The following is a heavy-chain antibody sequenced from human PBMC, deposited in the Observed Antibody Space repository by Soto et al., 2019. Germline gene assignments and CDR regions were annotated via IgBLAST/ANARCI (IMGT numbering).Heavy chain of an antibody. CDR1: GYTFTSYA. D-gene: IGHD2-2*01. CDR2: INAGNGNT. CDR3: APSRYCSSTSCYAAFDI. V-gene: IGHV1-3*01. Sequence: ASVKVSCKASGYTFTSYAMHWVRQAPGQRLEWMGWINAGNGNTKYSQKFQGRVTITADKSTSTAYMELSSPRSEDTAVYYCAPSRYCSSTSCYAAFDIWGQGTMVTVSS. J-gene: IGHJ3*02.